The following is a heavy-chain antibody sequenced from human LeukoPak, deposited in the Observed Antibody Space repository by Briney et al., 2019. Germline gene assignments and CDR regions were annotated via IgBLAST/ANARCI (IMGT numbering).Heavy chain of an antibody. CDR3: ARDGGIQLWGRIYYYYYGMDV. D-gene: IGHD5-18*01. CDR2: LYSDGRT. V-gene: IGHV3-53*01. Sequence: PGGSLRLSCAASGFTVNSNYMNWVRQAPGKGLEWVSVLYSDGRTYYADSVKGRFTISRDNAKNSLYLQMNSLRAEDTAVYYCARDGGIQLWGRIYYYYYGMDVWGQGTAVTVSS. CDR1: GFTVNSNY. J-gene: IGHJ6*02.